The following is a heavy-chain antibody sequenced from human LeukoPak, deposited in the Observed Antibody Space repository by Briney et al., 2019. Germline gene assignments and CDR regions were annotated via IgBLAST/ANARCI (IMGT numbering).Heavy chain of an antibody. CDR2: VFNTGIT. CDR1: TGTINTYY. Sequence: SETLSLTCTVSTGTINTYYWSWIRQPAGKGLEWIGRVFNTGITNYNPSLKSRVTMSVDTSRNQFSLRLSSVTAADTAVYYCARGVGSGYTDYWGQGALVTVSS. D-gene: IGHD3-22*01. V-gene: IGHV4-4*07. J-gene: IGHJ4*02. CDR3: ARGVGSGYTDY.